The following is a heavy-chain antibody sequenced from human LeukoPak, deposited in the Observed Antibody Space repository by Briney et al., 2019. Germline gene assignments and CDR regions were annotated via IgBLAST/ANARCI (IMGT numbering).Heavy chain of an antibody. CDR1: GFTFSSYA. CDR3: ARDSRRELWSQIDAFDI. CDR2: ISYDGSNK. Sequence: PGRSLRLSCAASGFTFSSYAMHWVRQAPGKGLEWVALISYDGSNKYYADSVKGRFTISRDNSKNTLYLQMNSLRAEDTAVYYCARDSRRELWSQIDAFDIWGQGTMVTVSS. D-gene: IGHD5-18*01. J-gene: IGHJ3*02. V-gene: IGHV3-30-3*01.